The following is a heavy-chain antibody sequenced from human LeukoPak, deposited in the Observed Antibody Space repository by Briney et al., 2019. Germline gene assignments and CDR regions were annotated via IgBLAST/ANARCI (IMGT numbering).Heavy chain of an antibody. J-gene: IGHJ1*01. V-gene: IGHV3-33*01. CDR3: ARDLSLYSSGGWTYFQH. CDR1: GFTFSSYG. D-gene: IGHD6-25*01. CDR2: IWYDGSNK. Sequence: GGSLRLSCAASGFTFSSYGMHWVRQAPGKGLEWVAVIWYDGSNKYYADSMKGRFTISRDNSKNTLYLQMNSLRAEDTAVYYCARDLSLYSSGGWTYFQHWGQGTLVTVSS.